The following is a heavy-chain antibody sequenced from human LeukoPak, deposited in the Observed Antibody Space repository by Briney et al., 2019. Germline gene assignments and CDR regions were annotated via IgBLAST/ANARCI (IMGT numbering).Heavy chain of an antibody. CDR1: GFTFSSYA. D-gene: IGHD3-22*01. CDR2: ISGSGGST. CDR3: AKSQGYYDSSGYPYYFDY. V-gene: IGHV3-23*01. Sequence: GALRLSCAASGFTFSSYAMSWVRPAPGKGLEWVSAISGSGGSTYYADSVKGRFTISRDNSKNTLYLQMNSLRAEDTAVYYCAKSQGYYDSSGYPYYFDYWGQGTLVTVSS. J-gene: IGHJ4*02.